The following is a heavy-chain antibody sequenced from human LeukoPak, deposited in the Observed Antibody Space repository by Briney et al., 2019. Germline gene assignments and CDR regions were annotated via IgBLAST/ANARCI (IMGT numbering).Heavy chain of an antibody. J-gene: IGHJ4*02. D-gene: IGHD6-13*01. CDR3: AKDSRRIAAAGPDY. V-gene: IGHV3-23*01. Sequence: GGPLRLSCAASGFTFSSYAMSWVRQAPGKGLEWVSAISGSGGSTYYADSVKGRFTISRDNSKNTLYLQMNSLRAEDTAVYYCAKDSRRIAAAGPDYWGQGTLVTVSS. CDR2: ISGSGGST. CDR1: GFTFSSYA.